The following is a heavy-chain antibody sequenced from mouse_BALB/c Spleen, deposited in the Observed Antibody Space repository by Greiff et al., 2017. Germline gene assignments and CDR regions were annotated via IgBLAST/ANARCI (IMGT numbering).Heavy chain of an antibody. D-gene: IGHD1-1*01. Sequence: VQLQQSGPGLVQPSQSLSITCTVSGFSLTSYGVHWVRQSPGKGLEWLGVIWSGGSTDYNAAFISRLSISKDNSKSQVFFKMNSLQANDTAIYYCARPPYYYGSSRYAMDYWGQGTSVTVSS. CDR3: ARPPYYYGSSRYAMDY. CDR2: IWSGGST. CDR1: GFSLTSYG. V-gene: IGHV2-2*02. J-gene: IGHJ4*01.